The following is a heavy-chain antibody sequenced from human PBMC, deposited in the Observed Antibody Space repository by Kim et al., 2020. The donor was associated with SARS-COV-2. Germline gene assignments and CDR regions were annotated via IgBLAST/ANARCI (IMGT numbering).Heavy chain of an antibody. CDR2: INHSGST. D-gene: IGHD3-9*01. CDR1: GGSFSGYY. CDR3: ARGYRRPYYDILTGLSSTYHRVYFDP. V-gene: IGHV4-34*01. Sequence: SETLSLTCAVYGGSFSGYYWSWIRQPPGKGLEWIGEINHSGSTNYNPSLKSRVTISVDTSKNQFSLKLSSVTAADTAVYYCARGYRRPYYDILTGLSSTYHRVYFDPWGQGTLVTVSS. J-gene: IGHJ5*02.